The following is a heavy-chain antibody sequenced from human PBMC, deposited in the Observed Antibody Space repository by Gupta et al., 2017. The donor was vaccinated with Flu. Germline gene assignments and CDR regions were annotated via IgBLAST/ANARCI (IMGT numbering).Heavy chain of an antibody. CDR3: AKDRDFHSSGWYGGNFDY. Sequence: EVQLLESGGGLVQPGGSLRLSCAASGFTFSSYAMSWVRQAPGKGLEWVSAISGSGGSTYYADSVKGRFTISRDNSKNTLYLQMNSLRAEDTAVYYCAKDRDFHSSGWYGGNFDYWGQGTLVTVSS. V-gene: IGHV3-23*01. CDR2: ISGSGGST. CDR1: GFTFSSYA. J-gene: IGHJ4*02. D-gene: IGHD6-19*01.